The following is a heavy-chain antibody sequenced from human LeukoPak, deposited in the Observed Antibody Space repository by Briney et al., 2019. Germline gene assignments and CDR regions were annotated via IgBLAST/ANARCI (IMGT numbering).Heavy chain of an antibody. D-gene: IGHD3-22*01. Sequence: GRSLRLSCAASGFTFSSYAMYWVRQAPGKGLEWVSFISYDGSMEYYADSVQGRFTISRDNSRNTLYLQMNSLTAEDTALYYCARESGYSYAPRFDHWGQGTLVTVSS. V-gene: IGHV3-30-3*01. CDR3: ARESGYSYAPRFDH. CDR1: GFTFSSYA. J-gene: IGHJ4*02. CDR2: ISYDGSME.